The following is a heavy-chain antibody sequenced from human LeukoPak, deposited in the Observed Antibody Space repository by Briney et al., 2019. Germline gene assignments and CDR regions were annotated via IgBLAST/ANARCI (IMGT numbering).Heavy chain of an antibody. CDR3: ARDRYCSSTSCSPGAFDI. CDR2: IYHSGST. D-gene: IGHD2-2*01. V-gene: IGHV4-30-2*01. Sequence: SETLSLTCTVSGGSISSGGYYWSWIRQPPGRGLEWVGYIYHSGSTYYNPSLKSRVTISVDRSKNQFSLKLSSVTAADTAVYYCARDRYCSSTSCSPGAFDIWGQGTMVTVSS. J-gene: IGHJ3*02. CDR1: GGSISSGGYY.